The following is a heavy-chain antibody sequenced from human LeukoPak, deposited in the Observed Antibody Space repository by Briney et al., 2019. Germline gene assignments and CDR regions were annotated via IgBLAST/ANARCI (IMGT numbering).Heavy chain of an antibody. J-gene: IGHJ4*02. CDR3: ARTENR. CDR1: GYIFTSYY. CDR2: INPNSGDT. D-gene: IGHD2/OR15-2a*01. V-gene: IGHV1-2*06. Sequence: GESLKISCKGSGYIFTSYYLHWVRQAPGQGLEWMGRINPNSGDTNNAQTFKGRVTLPRDTPISTAYMELSGLTSDDTAVYYCARTENRWGQGTLVTVSS.